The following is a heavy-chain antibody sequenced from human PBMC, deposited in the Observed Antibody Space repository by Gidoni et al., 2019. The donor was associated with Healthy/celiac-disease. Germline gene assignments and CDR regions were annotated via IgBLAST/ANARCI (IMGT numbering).Heavy chain of an antibody. J-gene: IGHJ4*02. Sequence: EVQLVESGGVVVQPGGSLRRSCAASGFTFDDYAMHWVRQAPGKGLEWVSLISWDGGSTDYADSVKGRFTISRDNSKNSLYLQMNSLRAEDTALYYCAKDMGLTGTTYLDYWGQGTLVTVSS. CDR3: AKDMGLTGTTYLDY. CDR2: ISWDGGST. CDR1: GFTFDDYA. D-gene: IGHD1-7*01. V-gene: IGHV3-43D*03.